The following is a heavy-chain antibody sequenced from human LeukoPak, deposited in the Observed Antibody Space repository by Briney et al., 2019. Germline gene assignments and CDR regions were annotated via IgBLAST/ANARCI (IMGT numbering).Heavy chain of an antibody. CDR3: ARGQLRDDAFDI. J-gene: IGHJ3*02. D-gene: IGHD1-26*01. Sequence: GGSLRLSCAASGFTFSSYWMHWVRQAPGKGLVWVSRINSDGSSTSYAASVKGRFTISRDNAKNTLYLQMNSLRAEDTAVYYCARGQLRDDAFDIWGQGTMVTVSS. V-gene: IGHV3-74*01. CDR2: INSDGSST. CDR1: GFTFSSYW.